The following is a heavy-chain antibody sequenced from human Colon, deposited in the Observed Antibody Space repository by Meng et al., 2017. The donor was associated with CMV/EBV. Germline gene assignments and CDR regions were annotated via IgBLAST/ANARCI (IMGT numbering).Heavy chain of an antibody. D-gene: IGHD3-10*01. CDR1: GFSFDHYA. J-gene: IGHJ6*02. CDR3: AKVEGSTSNFYYFGMHV. V-gene: IGHV3-43D*03. CDR2: VSWDGVTN. Sequence: GGSLRLSCVVPGFSFDHYAVHWVRQAPGKGLEWVSLVSWDGVTNYYGDSVKGRFTISRDKKKNTLFLQMNNLRPEDTAVYYCAKVEGSTSNFYYFGMHVWGQGTTVTVSS.